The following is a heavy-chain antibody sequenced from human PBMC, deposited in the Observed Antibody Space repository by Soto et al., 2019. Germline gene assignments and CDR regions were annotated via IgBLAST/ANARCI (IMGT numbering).Heavy chain of an antibody. D-gene: IGHD3-3*01. CDR1: GFTVSSNY. Sequence: GGSLRLSCAASGFTVSSNYMSWVRQAPGKGLEWVSVICSGGSTYYADSVKGRFTISRDNSKNTLYLQMNSLRTEDTAVYYCARALDFWSAYFDYWGQGSLVTVSS. J-gene: IGHJ4*02. V-gene: IGHV3-53*05. CDR2: ICSGGST. CDR3: ARALDFWSAYFDY.